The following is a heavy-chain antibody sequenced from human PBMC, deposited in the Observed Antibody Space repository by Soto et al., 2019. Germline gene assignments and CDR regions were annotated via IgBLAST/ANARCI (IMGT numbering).Heavy chain of an antibody. CDR3: AKEAGYDSSGYYSYFDY. J-gene: IGHJ4*02. D-gene: IGHD3-22*01. V-gene: IGHV3-43*01. CDR2: ISWDGGST. Sequence: GGSLRLSCAASGFTFDDYTMHWFRQAPGKGLEWVSLISWDGGSTYYADSVKGRFTISRDNSKNSLYLQMNSLRTEDTALYYCAKEAGYDSSGYYSYFDYWGQGTLVTVSS. CDR1: GFTFDDYT.